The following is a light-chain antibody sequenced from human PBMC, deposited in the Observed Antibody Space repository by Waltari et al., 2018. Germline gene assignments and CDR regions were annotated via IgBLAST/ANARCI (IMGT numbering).Light chain of an antibody. V-gene: IGKV3-11*01. CDR3: QHRSNWRTYT. J-gene: IGKJ2*01. CDR1: QSVTKY. Sequence: EIVLTQSPATLSSSPGELATPACRASQSVTKYLAWYQQKPGQAPRLLLHDAANRATGIPARFSGSGSGTDFTLTSSSLEPEDFAVYYCQHRSNWRTYTFGQGTKVEIK. CDR2: DAA.